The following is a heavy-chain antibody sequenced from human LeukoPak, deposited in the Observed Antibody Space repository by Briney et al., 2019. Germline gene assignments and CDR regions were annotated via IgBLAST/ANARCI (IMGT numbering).Heavy chain of an antibody. CDR3: ARSITSSWYGDFQH. CDR2: IYYSGST. CDR1: GGSMSGYF. Sequence: SETLSLTCTVSGGSMSGYFWSWIRQPPGKGLEWIGYIYYSGSTNYNPSPKSRVTISVDTSKNQFSLELSSVTAAGTAVYYCARSITSSWYGDFQHWGQGTLVTVSS. J-gene: IGHJ1*01. D-gene: IGHD6-13*01. V-gene: IGHV4-59*01.